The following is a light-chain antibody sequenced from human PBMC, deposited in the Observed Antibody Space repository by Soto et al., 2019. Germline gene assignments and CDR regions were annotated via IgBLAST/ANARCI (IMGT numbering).Light chain of an antibody. Sequence: EIVLTQSPATLALSPGERATLSGRASQNISVYLAWYRQKPGQAPRLLIYAASNSATGIPARFSGSGSGTDFTLTISSLEPEDFAVYYCQQRNNWPPRITFGQGTRLDI. V-gene: IGKV3-11*01. CDR1: QNISVY. CDR2: AAS. CDR3: QQRNNWPPRIT. J-gene: IGKJ5*01.